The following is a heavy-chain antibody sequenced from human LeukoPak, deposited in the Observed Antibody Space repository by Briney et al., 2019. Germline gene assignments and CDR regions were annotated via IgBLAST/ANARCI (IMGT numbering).Heavy chain of an antibody. CDR3: ARHSGYDFWSGYTGGYYYGMDV. J-gene: IGHJ6*02. D-gene: IGHD3-3*01. CDR2: INHSGST. V-gene: IGHV4-34*01. Sequence: PSETLSLTCAVYGGSFSGYYWSWIRQPPGKGLEWIGEINHSGSTNYNPSLKSRVTISVDTSKNQFSLKLSSVTAADTAVYYCARHSGYDFWSGYTGGYYYGMDVWGQGTTVTVSS. CDR1: GGSFSGYY.